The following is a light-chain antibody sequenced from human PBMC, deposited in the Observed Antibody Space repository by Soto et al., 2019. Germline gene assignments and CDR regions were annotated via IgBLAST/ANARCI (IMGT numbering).Light chain of an antibody. Sequence: QSVLTQPPSASETHGQRVTSSCSGSSSNIGSNTVNWYQQLPGTAPKLLIYSNNQRPSGVPDRFSGSKSGTSASLAISGLQSEDEADYYCAAWDDSLNGFSYVFGTGTKVTVL. V-gene: IGLV1-44*01. CDR1: SSNIGSNT. CDR2: SNN. CDR3: AAWDDSLNGFSYV. J-gene: IGLJ1*01.